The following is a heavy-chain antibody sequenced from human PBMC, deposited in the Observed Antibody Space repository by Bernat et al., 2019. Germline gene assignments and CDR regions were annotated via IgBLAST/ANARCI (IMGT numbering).Heavy chain of an antibody. J-gene: IGHJ6*03. D-gene: IGHD3-3*01. V-gene: IGHV4-39*01. CDR2: IYYSGST. CDR1: GGSISSSSYY. Sequence: QLQLQESGPGLVKPSETLSLTCTVSGGSISSSSYYWGWIRQPPGKGLEWIGSIYYSGSTYYNPSLKSRVTISVDTSKNQFSLKLSSVTAADTAVYYCARPVTISLRSMDVWGKGTTVTVSS. CDR3: ARPVTISLRSMDV.